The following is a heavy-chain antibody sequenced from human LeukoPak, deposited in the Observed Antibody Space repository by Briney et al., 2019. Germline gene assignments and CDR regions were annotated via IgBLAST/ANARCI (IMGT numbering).Heavy chain of an antibody. D-gene: IGHD6-13*01. J-gene: IGHJ4*02. CDR2: INHSGST. CDR3: ARIAAGLFDY. V-gene: IGHV4-34*01. Sequence: PSETLSLTCGVYGGSFSGYYWNWIRQPPGKGLEWIGEINHSGSTNYNPSLKSRVTTSVDKSKNQFSLKLSSVTAADTAVYYCARIAAGLFDYWGQGTLVTVSS. CDR1: GGSFSGYY.